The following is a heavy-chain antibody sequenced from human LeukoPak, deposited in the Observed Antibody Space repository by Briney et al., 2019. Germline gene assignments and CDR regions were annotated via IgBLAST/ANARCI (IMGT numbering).Heavy chain of an antibody. D-gene: IGHD3-3*01. CDR1: GFTFDDYA. Sequence: GGSLRLSCAASGFTFDDYAMHWVRQAPGKGLEWVSGISWNSGSIGYADSVKGRFTISRDNAKNSLYLQMNSLRAEDTAVYYCARGRSFGVVIKDYWGQGTLVTVSS. J-gene: IGHJ4*02. CDR2: ISWNSGSI. V-gene: IGHV3-9*01. CDR3: ARGRSFGVVIKDY.